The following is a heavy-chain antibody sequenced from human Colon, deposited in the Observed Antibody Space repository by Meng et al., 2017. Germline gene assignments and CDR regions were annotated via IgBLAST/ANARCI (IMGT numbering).Heavy chain of an antibody. D-gene: IGHD1-26*01. CDR1: GGSNRSSNW. CDR3: ARKKWVGASGGFDY. CDR2: IYHSGST. V-gene: IGHV4-4*02. J-gene: IGHJ4*02. Sequence: VRAQVAVPGPLKPWGPLSPTCVVSGGSNRSSNWWSWVRQPPGKGLEWIGEIYHSGSTNYNPSLKSRVTISVDKSKNQFSLKLSSVTAADTAVYYCARKKWVGASGGFDYWGQGTLVTVSS.